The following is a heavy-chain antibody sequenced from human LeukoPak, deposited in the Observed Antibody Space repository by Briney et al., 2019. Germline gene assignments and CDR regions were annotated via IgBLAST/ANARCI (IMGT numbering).Heavy chain of an antibody. CDR2: ISAYNGDT. CDR1: GYTFSSYG. J-gene: IGHJ4*02. D-gene: IGHD6-13*01. CDR3: ARIADCHLRHYFDY. Sequence: VASVKVSCKASGYTFSSYGFSWVRQAPGQGLEWMAWISAYNGDTNYVQKFQGRVILTTDTSTSTAYMELRSLRSDDTAVYYCARIADCHLRHYFDYWGQGTPVTVSS. V-gene: IGHV1-18*01.